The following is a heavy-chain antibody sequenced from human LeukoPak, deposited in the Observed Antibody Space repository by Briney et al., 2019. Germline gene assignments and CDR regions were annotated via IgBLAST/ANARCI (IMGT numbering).Heavy chain of an antibody. V-gene: IGHV4-59*01. CDR2: IYYSGST. CDR1: GGSISSYY. Sequence: SETLSLTCTVSGGSISSYYWNWIRQPPGKGLEWIGYIYYSGSTNYNPSLKSRVTISVDTSKNQFSLKLSSVTAEDTAVYYCATLGGTIFGVVTNDAFDIWGQGTMVTVSS. CDR3: ATLGGTIFGVVTNDAFDI. D-gene: IGHD3-3*01. J-gene: IGHJ3*02.